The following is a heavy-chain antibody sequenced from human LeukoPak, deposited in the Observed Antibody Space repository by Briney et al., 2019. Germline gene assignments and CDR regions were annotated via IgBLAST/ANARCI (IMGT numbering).Heavy chain of an antibody. Sequence: PGGSLRLSCAASGFTFDDYAMHWVRQAPGKGLEWASLISWDGGSTYYADSVKGRFTISRDNSKNSLYLQMNSLRAEDTAVYYCARETLGQWLDLGPMDVWGKGTTVTVSS. V-gene: IGHV3-43D*03. J-gene: IGHJ6*03. CDR1: GFTFDDYA. CDR3: ARETLGQWLDLGPMDV. D-gene: IGHD6-19*01. CDR2: ISWDGGST.